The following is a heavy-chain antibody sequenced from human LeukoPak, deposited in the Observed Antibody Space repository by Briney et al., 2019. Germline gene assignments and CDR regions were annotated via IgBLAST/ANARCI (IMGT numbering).Heavy chain of an antibody. CDR1: GFTFSDYY. D-gene: IGHD6-13*01. J-gene: IGHJ4*02. CDR2: ISSSGSTI. V-gene: IGHV3-11*04. Sequence: GGSLRLSCAASGFTFSDYYMSWVRQAPGKGLEWVSYISSSGSTIYYADSVKGRFTISRDNAKNSLYLQMNSLRAEDTVVYYCARPRGGSWYGRYFDYWGQGTLVTVSS. CDR3: ARPRGGSWYGRYFDY.